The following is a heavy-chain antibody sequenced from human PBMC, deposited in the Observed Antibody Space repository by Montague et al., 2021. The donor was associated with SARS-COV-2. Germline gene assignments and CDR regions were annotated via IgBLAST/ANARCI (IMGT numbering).Heavy chain of an antibody. J-gene: IGHJ4*02. CDR3: ARDRNDGYDRFFDC. V-gene: IGHV4-39*07. D-gene: IGHD5-12*01. CDR2: IHFTGTT. CDR1: DASISSSNY. Sequence: SETLSLTCSVSDASISSSNYWGWLRQPPGKGLEWIARIHFTGTTYYKPSLQSRVTISVDTSKNQFSLKLTSLTAADTAVYFCARDRNDGYDRFFDCWGQGILVTVSS.